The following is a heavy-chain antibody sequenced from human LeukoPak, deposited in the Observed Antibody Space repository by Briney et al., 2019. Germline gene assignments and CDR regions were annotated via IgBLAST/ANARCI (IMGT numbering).Heavy chain of an antibody. CDR3: TAGGYSY. J-gene: IGHJ4*02. Sequence: GGSLRLSCTASGFTVSTNYMSWVRQAPGMGLEWVSVIYSGGCSYYADSVKGRFTISRDNSKNTLYLQMNSLKTEDTAVYYCTAGGYSYWGQGTLVTVSS. D-gene: IGHD1-26*01. CDR2: IYSGGCS. V-gene: IGHV3-66*01. CDR1: GFTVSTNY.